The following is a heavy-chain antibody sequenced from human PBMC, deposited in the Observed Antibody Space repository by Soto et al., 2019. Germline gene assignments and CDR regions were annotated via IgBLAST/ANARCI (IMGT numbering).Heavy chain of an antibody. CDR3: ASHGLRAARRDYYYYGMDV. Sequence: QVQLVQSGAEVKKPGSSVKVSCKASGGTFSSYAISWVRQAPGQGLEWMGGIIPIFGTANYAQKFQGRVTITADESTSTAYMELSSLRSEDTAVYYCASHGLRAARRDYYYYGMDVWGQGTMVTVSS. CDR1: GGTFSSYA. D-gene: IGHD6-6*01. CDR2: IIPIFGTA. V-gene: IGHV1-69*12. J-gene: IGHJ6*02.